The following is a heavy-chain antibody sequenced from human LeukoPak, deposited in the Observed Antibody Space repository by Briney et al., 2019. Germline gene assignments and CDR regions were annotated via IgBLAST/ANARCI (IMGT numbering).Heavy chain of an antibody. V-gene: IGHV3-33*01. D-gene: IGHD3-22*01. CDR1: GFTFSSYG. J-gene: IGHJ4*02. CDR2: IWYDGSNK. CDR3: AREQTYYYDSSGYSHKYFDY. Sequence: PGRSLRLSCAASGFTFSSYGMHWVRQAPGKGLEWVAVIWYDGSNKYYADSEKGRFTISRDNSKNTLYLQMNSLRAKDTAVYYCAREQTYYYDSSGYSHKYFDYWGQGTLVTVSS.